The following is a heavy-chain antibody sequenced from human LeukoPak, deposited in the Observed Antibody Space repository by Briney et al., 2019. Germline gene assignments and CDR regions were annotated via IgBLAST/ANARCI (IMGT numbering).Heavy chain of an antibody. CDR3: ARENGDFAQDY. J-gene: IGHJ4*02. CDR2: ISAYNGNT. Sequence: GASVKVSCKASGYTFTSYGISWVRQAPGQGLEWMGWISAYNGNTNYAQKLQGRVTMTTDTSTSTAYVELRSLRSDDTAVYYCARENGDFAQDYWGQGTLVTVSS. D-gene: IGHD4-17*01. V-gene: IGHV1-18*01. CDR1: GYTFTSYG.